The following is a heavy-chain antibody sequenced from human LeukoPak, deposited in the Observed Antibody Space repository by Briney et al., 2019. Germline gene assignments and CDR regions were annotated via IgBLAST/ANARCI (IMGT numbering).Heavy chain of an antibody. CDR1: GYTFTGYY. CDR2: INPNSGGT. V-gene: IGHV1-2*02. J-gene: IGHJ4*02. Sequence: ASVKVSCKASGYTFTGYYMHWVRQAPGQGLEWMGWINPNSGGTNYAQNFQGRVTMTRDTSISTAYMELSRLRSDDTAIYYCASKGRVAGHYVVDYWGQGTLVTVSS. CDR3: ASKGRVAGHYVVDY. D-gene: IGHD6-19*01.